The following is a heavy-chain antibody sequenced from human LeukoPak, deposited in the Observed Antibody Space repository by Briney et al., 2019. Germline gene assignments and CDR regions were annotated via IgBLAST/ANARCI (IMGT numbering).Heavy chain of an antibody. Sequence: GGSLRLSCAASGFTFSSYWMNWVRQAPGKGLEWVSYISSGGSTIYYADSARGRFTISRDTAKNSLYLEMNSLRDEDTAMYYCVRGDQEASEPAFDYWGQGTLVTVSS. CDR3: VRGDQEASEPAFDY. CDR2: ISSGGSTI. D-gene: IGHD1-14*01. V-gene: IGHV3-48*02. CDR1: GFTFSSYW. J-gene: IGHJ4*02.